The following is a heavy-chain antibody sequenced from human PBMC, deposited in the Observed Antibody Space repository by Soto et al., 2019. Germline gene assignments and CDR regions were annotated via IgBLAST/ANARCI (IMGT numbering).Heavy chain of an antibody. Sequence: QVQLVQSGAEVTKPGASVKVSCKASGYTFSGFYIQWLRQAPGQGLEWMGWINPNTGGTDYAQKFQGRVTMTRDTSISTAYMELSRLRSDDSAVYYCARYYGEYVAYWGQGTLVTVSS. CDR3: ARYYGEYVAY. J-gene: IGHJ4*02. V-gene: IGHV1-2*02. D-gene: IGHD4-17*01. CDR1: GYTFSGFY. CDR2: INPNTGGT.